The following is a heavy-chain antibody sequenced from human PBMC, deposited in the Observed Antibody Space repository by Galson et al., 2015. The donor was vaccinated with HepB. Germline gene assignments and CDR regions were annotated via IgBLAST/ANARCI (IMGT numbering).Heavy chain of an antibody. D-gene: IGHD4-17*01. J-gene: IGHJ4*02. CDR1: GGTFSSYA. CDR3: ARRPQSDYGDLHFDY. Sequence: SVKVSCKASGGTFSSYAISWVRQAPGQGLEWMGRIIPILGIANYAQKFQGRVTITADKSTSTAHMELSSLRSEDTAVYYCARRPQSDYGDLHFDYWGQGTLVTVSS. V-gene: IGHV1-69*04. CDR2: IIPILGIA.